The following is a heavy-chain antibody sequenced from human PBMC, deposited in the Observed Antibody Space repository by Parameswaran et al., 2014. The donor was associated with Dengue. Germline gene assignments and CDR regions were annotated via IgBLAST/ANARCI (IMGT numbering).Heavy chain of an antibody. CDR1: GGSISSGDYY. CDR2: IYYSGST. J-gene: IGHJ4*02. D-gene: IGHD3-10*01. V-gene: IGHV4-30-4*01. Sequence: ASETLSLTCTVSGGSISSGDYYWSWIRQPPGKGLEWIGYIYYSGSTYYNPSLKSRVTISVDTSKNQFSLKLSSVTAADTAVYYCARAYYYGSGRLDYWGQGTLVTVSS. CDR3: ARAYYYGSGRLDY.